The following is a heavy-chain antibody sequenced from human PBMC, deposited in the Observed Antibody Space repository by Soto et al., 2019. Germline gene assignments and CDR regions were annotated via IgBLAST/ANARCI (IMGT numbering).Heavy chain of an antibody. CDR1: GYSFTSYW. Sequence: PGEALKISCKGSGYSFTSYWIGWVRQMPGKGLEWMGIIYPGDSDTRYSPSFQGQVTISADKSISTAYLQWSSLKASDTAMYYCARHRRPMVRGAYSHPSSYSGMDVWGQGTTLTVYS. J-gene: IGHJ6*02. CDR3: ARHRRPMVRGAYSHPSSYSGMDV. D-gene: IGHD3-10*01. V-gene: IGHV5-51*01. CDR2: IYPGDSDT.